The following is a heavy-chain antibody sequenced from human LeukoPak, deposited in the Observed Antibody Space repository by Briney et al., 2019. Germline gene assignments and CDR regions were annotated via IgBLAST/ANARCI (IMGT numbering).Heavy chain of an antibody. V-gene: IGHV4-34*01. CDR3: ARGGVTTIAQYDY. CDR1: GGSFSGYY. J-gene: IGHJ4*02. D-gene: IGHD5-12*01. Sequence: PSETLSLTCAVYGGSFSGYYWSWIRQPPGKGLEWIGEINHSGSTNYNPSLKCRVTISVDTSKNQFSLKPSSVTAADTAVYFCARGGVTTIAQYDYWGQGILVTVSS. CDR2: INHSGST.